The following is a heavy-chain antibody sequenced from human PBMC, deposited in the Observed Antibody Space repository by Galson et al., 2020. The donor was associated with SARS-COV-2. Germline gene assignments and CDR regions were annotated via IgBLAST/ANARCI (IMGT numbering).Heavy chain of an antibody. V-gene: IGHV5-51*01. D-gene: IGHD2-8*01. Sequence: GESLKISCKASGYRFTSYWIGWVRQMPGKGLEWMGIVFPGDSETRYSPSFQGQVTISADKSISTAYLQWSSLTASDSAMYYCARHTADCSNGICYADYYHGIDVWGQGTTVTVSS. CDR1: GYRFTSYW. CDR3: ARHTADCSNGICYADYYHGIDV. J-gene: IGHJ6*02. CDR2: VFPGDSET.